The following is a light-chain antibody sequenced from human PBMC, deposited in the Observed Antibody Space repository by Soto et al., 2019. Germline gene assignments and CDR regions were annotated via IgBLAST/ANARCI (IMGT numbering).Light chain of an antibody. V-gene: IGLV1-47*02. CDR2: NNN. CDR3: AAWDDSLSAYV. J-gene: IGLJ1*01. Sequence: QSVLTQPPSASGTPGQRVTISCSGSSSNIGSNYVYWFQQIPGTAPKLLMYNNNERPSWVTDRFSASKSGTSASLAIAGPRSEDEADYYCAAWDDSLSAYVFGTGTKVTVL. CDR1: SSNIGSNY.